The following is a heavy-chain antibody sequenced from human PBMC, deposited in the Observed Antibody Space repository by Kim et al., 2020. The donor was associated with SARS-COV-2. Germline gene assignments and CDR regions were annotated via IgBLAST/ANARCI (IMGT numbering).Heavy chain of an antibody. CDR2: INHSGST. D-gene: IGHD6-19*01. J-gene: IGHJ4*02. Sequence: SETLSLTCAVYGGSFSGYYWSWIRQPPGKGLEWIGEINHSGSTNYNPSLKSRVTISVDTSKNQFSLKLSSVTAADTAVYYCARYSPRTGIAVAGTVNWGQGTLVTVSS. V-gene: IGHV4-34*01. CDR1: GGSFSGYY. CDR3: ARYSPRTGIAVAGTVN.